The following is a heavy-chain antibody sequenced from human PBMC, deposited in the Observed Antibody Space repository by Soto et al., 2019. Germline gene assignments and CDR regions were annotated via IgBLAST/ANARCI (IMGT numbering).Heavy chain of an antibody. Sequence: PSQTLSLTCAISGDSVSSNSGTWNWIRQSPSGGLEWLGKTYYTSTWNNVYAGSVKSRITINPDTSKNQVSLQVNSVTPEDTAVYYCARQWSNSGWLGYDIWGQGTMVTVS. V-gene: IGHV6-1*01. CDR2: TYYTSTWNN. CDR1: GDSVSSNSGT. CDR3: ARQWSNSGWLGYDI. J-gene: IGHJ3*02. D-gene: IGHD6-25*01.